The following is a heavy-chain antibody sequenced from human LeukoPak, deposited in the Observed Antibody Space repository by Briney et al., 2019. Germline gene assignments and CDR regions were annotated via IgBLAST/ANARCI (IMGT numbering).Heavy chain of an antibody. V-gene: IGHV1-8*01. CDR2: MNPNSGNT. D-gene: IGHD3-22*01. CDR1: GYTFTSYD. CDR3: ARWLYYYDSSGYGDDAFDI. J-gene: IGHJ3*02. Sequence: GASVKVSCKASGYTFTSYDINWVRQATGQGLEWMGWMNPNSGNTGYGQKFQGRVTMTRNTSISTAYTELSSLRSEDTAVYYCARWLYYYDSSGYGDDAFDIWGQGTMVTVSS.